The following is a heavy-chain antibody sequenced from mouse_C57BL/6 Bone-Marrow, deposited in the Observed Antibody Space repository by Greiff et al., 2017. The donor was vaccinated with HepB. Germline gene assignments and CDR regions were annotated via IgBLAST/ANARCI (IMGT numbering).Heavy chain of an antibody. D-gene: IGHD1-1*01. J-gene: IGHJ3*01. Sequence: EVHLVESGGGLVQPGASLRLSCAASGFTFNDYQMSWVRPAPGKAPEWLALIRNKANGYTTEYTASVKGRFTISRNNSQNILYLQMNTLRAEDSATYYCVKAVSSGSSYTWFAYWGQGTLVTVSA. CDR2: IRNKANGYTT. CDR3: VKAVSSGSSYTWFAY. V-gene: IGHV7-4*01. CDR1: GFTFNDYQ.